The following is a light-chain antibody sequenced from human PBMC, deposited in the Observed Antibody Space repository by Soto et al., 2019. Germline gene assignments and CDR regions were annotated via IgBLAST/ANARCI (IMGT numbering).Light chain of an antibody. CDR2: DVS. CDR1: SSDVGVYNY. Sequence: SALTQPRSVSGSPGQSVTISCTGTSSDVGVYNYVSWYQQYPGKAPKIMIYDVSKRPSGVPDRFSGSKSDNTASLTISGLQAEDEADYYCSAYTVSRTYVFGTGTKVTVL. J-gene: IGLJ1*01. CDR3: SAYTVSRTYV. V-gene: IGLV2-11*01.